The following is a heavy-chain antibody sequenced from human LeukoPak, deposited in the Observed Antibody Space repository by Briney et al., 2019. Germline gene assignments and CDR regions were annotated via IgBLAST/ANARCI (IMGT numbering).Heavy chain of an antibody. D-gene: IGHD3-10*01. CDR3: AKEPGVKAKYYYDYYMDV. CDR2: IRYDGTNK. V-gene: IGHV3-30*02. Sequence: GGSLRLSCAASGFIFTGYGMHWVRQAPGKGLEWLAFIRYDGTNKNYADSVKGRFTISRDNSQNTLFLVMNSLRAEDTAIYFCAKEPGVKAKYYYDYYMDVWGKGTTVTISS. CDR1: GFIFTGYG. J-gene: IGHJ6*03.